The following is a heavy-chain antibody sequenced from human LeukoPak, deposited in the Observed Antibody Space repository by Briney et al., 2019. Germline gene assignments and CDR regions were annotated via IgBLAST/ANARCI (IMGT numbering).Heavy chain of an antibody. Sequence: GGSLRLSCAASGFTVSSNYMSWVRQAPGKGLEWVSVIYSGGSTYYADSVKGRFTISRDNSKNTLYLQMNSLRAEDTAVYYCARQYCSGGSCSLSNWFDPWGQGTLVIVSS. J-gene: IGHJ5*02. D-gene: IGHD2-15*01. CDR2: IYSGGST. CDR3: ARQYCSGGSCSLSNWFDP. V-gene: IGHV3-53*01. CDR1: GFTVSSNY.